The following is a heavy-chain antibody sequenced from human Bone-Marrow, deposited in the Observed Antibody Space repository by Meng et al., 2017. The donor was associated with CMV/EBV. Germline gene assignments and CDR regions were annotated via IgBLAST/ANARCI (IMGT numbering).Heavy chain of an antibody. CDR1: GFTVSSNY. V-gene: IGHV3-66*02. CDR2: IYSGGPT. Sequence: GESLKISCAASGFTVSSNYMTWVRQAPGKGLEWVSVIYSGGPTYYADSVKGRFTISRDNSKNTLYLQMNSLRVEDTAVYYCAGVDIVATSFDYWGQGTLVTVSS. J-gene: IGHJ4*02. CDR3: AGVDIVATSFDY. D-gene: IGHD5-12*01.